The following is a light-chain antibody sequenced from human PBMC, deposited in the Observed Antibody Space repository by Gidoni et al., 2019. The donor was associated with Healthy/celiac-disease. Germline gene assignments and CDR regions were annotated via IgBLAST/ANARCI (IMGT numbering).Light chain of an antibody. CDR1: QSINSH. CDR2: DAS. Sequence: ESVLTQSPATLSLSPGERATLAYRASQSINSHLAWYQQKPGQAPRLLIYDASNRATGITARFSGSGSGTDFTLPIRSLEPEDFAVYYCQQRSNWLWTFGQGTKVEIK. J-gene: IGKJ1*01. V-gene: IGKV3-11*01. CDR3: QQRSNWLWT.